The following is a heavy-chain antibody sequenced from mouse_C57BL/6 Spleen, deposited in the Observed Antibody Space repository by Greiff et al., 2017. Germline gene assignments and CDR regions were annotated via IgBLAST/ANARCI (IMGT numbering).Heavy chain of an antibody. Sequence: EVKLVESGGGLVKPGGSLKLSCAASGFTFSDYGMHWVRQAPEKGLEWVAYISSGSSTIYYADTVKGRFPISRDNAKNTLFLQMTSLRSEDTAMYYCTVTGNYAMDYWGQGTSVTVSS. CDR2: ISSGSSTI. CDR3: TVTGNYAMDY. CDR1: GFTFSDYG. J-gene: IGHJ4*01. V-gene: IGHV5-17*01. D-gene: IGHD4-1*01.